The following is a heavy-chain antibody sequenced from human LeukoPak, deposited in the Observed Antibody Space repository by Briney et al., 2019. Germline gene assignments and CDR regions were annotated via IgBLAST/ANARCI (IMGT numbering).Heavy chain of an antibody. CDR1: GFTFSSYT. Sequence: GGSLRLSCAASGFTFSSYTMSWVRQAPGKGLEWVSAISGSGGDTYYADSVKGRFTISRDNSKNTLYLQMDSLRAEDTAVYYCAKDRGTYSNYIFAYWGQGTLVTVSS. CDR2: ISGSGGDT. D-gene: IGHD4-11*01. J-gene: IGHJ4*02. V-gene: IGHV3-23*01. CDR3: AKDRGTYSNYIFAY.